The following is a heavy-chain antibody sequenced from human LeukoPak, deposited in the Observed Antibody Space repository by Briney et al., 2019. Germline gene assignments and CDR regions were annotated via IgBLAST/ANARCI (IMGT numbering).Heavy chain of an antibody. D-gene: IGHD6-19*01. J-gene: IGHJ4*02. CDR1: GGTFSSYA. V-gene: IGHV1-69*13. CDR3: ARDLKQFGGWLDY. CDR2: IIPIFGTA. Sequence: SVKVSCKASGGTFSSYAISWVRQAPGQGLEWMGGIIPIFGTANYAQKFQGRVTITADESTSTAYVELSSLRSEDTAVYYCARDLKQFGGWLDYWGQGTLVTVSS.